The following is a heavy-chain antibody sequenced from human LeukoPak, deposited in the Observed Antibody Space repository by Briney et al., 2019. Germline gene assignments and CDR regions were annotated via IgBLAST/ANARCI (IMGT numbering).Heavy chain of an antibody. J-gene: IGHJ4*02. V-gene: IGHV1-46*01. CDR1: GYTFTSYN. CDR2: INPSDGTT. D-gene: IGHD1-26*01. CDR3: ARAWDASNYFDY. Sequence: ASVTVSCKASGYTFTSYNMHWVRQAPGQGLEWMGLINPSDGTTNYAQTFQGRVTMTRDTSTSTVYMELRSLRSEDTAVYYCARAWDASNYFDYWGQGNLVTVSS.